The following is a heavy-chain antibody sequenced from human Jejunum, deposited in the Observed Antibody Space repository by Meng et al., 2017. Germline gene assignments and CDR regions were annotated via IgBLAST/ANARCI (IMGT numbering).Heavy chain of an antibody. CDR3: ARGGDPRAYYFDY. D-gene: IGHD3-10*01. CDR2: IDHSGST. V-gene: IGHV4-34*01. Sequence: QVQLRRWGAGLLKPSETLSLPCAVYGGSFSGYYCGWVRQAPGKGLEWIGDIDHSGSTNYNPSLKNRVTISVDTSRNQISLNLNSVTAADTAVYYCARGGDPRAYYFDYWGQGNLVTVSS. J-gene: IGHJ4*02. CDR1: GGSFSGYY.